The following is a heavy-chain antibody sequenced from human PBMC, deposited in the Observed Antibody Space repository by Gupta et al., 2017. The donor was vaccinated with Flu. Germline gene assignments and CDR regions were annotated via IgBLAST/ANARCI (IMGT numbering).Heavy chain of an antibody. CDR2: ISDSGTVV. J-gene: IGHJ5*02. CDR1: GFTFSNSY. CDR3: ARGHETGSFYGYFRS. D-gene: IGHD1-26*01. Sequence: QVQLVESGGHVVRPGGSQRLSCIASGFTFSNSYMGWIRQAPGKGLDWVSYISDSGTVVHYGDSVKGRFTISRDNGRNLVFLEMNSLRVEDTAVYYCARGHETGSFYGYFRSWGQGTLVTVSS. V-gene: IGHV3-11*01.